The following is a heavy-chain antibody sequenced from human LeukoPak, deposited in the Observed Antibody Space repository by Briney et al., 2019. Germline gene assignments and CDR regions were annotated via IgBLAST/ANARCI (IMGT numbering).Heavy chain of an antibody. D-gene: IGHD2-2*01. CDR1: GFTFDDYA. V-gene: IGHV3-43D*03. CDR3: AKDQSPGYCSSTSCFPPPSIDY. J-gene: IGHJ4*02. Sequence: GGSLRLSCAASGFTFDDYAMHWVRQAPGKGLEWVSLISGDGGSTYYADSVKGRFTISRDNSKNSLYLQMNSLRAEDTALYYCAKDQSPGYCSSTSCFPPPSIDYWGQGTLVTVSS. CDR2: ISGDGGST.